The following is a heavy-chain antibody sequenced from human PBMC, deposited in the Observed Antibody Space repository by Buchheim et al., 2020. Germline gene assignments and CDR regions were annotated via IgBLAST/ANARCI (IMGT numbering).Heavy chain of an antibody. D-gene: IGHD2-2*02. V-gene: IGHV3-21*01. J-gene: IGHJ6*03. CDR2: ISSTSAKI. CDR1: GFTFSSYT. Sequence: EVQLVESGGGLVKPGGSLRLSCAASGFTFSSYTMNWARQAPGEGLEWVASISSTSAKIYYADSVKGRFTISRDHAKNSLDLQMNSLRVEDTAVYYCARGYCSTTSCYTREESMDVWGKGTT. CDR3: ARGYCSTTSCYTREESMDV.